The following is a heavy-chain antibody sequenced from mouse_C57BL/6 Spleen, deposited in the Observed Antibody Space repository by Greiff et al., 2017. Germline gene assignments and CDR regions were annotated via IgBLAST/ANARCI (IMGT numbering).Heavy chain of an antibody. D-gene: IGHD1-1*01. V-gene: IGHV1-82*01. CDR1: GYAFSSSW. CDR3: ARYPSLVGGMDY. J-gene: IGHJ4*01. Sequence: VMLVESGPELVKPGASVKISCKASGYAFSSSWMNWVKQRPGKGLEWIGRIYPGDGDTNYNGKFKGKATLTADKSSSTAYLQLSSLTSEDSAVYYCARYPSLVGGMDYWGQGTSVTVSS. CDR2: IYPGDGDT.